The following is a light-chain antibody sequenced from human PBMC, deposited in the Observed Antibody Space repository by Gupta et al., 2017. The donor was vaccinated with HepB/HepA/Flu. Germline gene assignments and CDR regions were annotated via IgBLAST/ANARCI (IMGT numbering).Light chain of an antibody. Sequence: EMVMTQLHLSLPVTPGEPASISCTSSQSLLHSNGYNCLDWYLQKPGQSPQLLIYLVSKRASGVPDRFSGSGSGTDFTLKISRVEAEDVGVYYCMQDLQTPITFGGGTXVDIK. J-gene: IGKJ4*01. CDR3: MQDLQTPIT. CDR1: QSLLHSNGYNC. CDR2: LVS. V-gene: IGKV2-28*01.